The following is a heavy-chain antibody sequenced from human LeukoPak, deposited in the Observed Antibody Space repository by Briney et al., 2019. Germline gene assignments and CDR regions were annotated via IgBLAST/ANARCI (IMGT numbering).Heavy chain of an antibody. Sequence: GESLKISCKGSGYSFTSYWIGWVCQMPGKGLEWMGIIYPGDSDTRYSPSFQGQVTISADKSISTAYLQWSSLKASDTAMYYCARHGRYGDYADAFDIWGQGTMVTVSS. V-gene: IGHV5-51*01. CDR2: IYPGDSDT. D-gene: IGHD4-17*01. CDR3: ARHGRYGDYADAFDI. CDR1: GYSFTSYW. J-gene: IGHJ3*02.